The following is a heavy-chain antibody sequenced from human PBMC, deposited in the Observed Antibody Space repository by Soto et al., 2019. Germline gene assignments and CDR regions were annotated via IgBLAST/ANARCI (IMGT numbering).Heavy chain of an antibody. CDR1: GFTFSSYW. Sequence: GGSLRLSCAASGFTFSSYWMHWVRQAPGKGLVWVSRINSDGSSTSYADSVKGRFTISRDNAKNTLYLQMNSLRAEDTAVYYCARDHNHVVPAARIYYYMDVWGKGTTVTVSS. J-gene: IGHJ6*03. CDR2: INSDGSST. CDR3: ARDHNHVVPAARIYYYMDV. V-gene: IGHV3-74*01. D-gene: IGHD2-2*01.